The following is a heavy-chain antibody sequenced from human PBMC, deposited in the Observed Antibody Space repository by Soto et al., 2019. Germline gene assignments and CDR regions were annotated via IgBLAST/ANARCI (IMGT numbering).Heavy chain of an antibody. Sequence: GGSLRLSCAASGFTFSSYGMHWVRQAPGKGLEWVAVISYDGSNKYYADSVKGRFTISRDNSKNTLYLQMNSLRAEDTAVYYCAKDHYDFWSGRYYYYGMDVWGQGTTVTVSS. J-gene: IGHJ6*02. V-gene: IGHV3-30*18. CDR3: AKDHYDFWSGRYYYYGMDV. D-gene: IGHD3-3*01. CDR2: ISYDGSNK. CDR1: GFTFSSYG.